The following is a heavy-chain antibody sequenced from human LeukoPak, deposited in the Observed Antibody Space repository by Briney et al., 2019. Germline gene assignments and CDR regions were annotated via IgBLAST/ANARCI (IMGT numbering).Heavy chain of an antibody. CDR2: IYTSGST. J-gene: IGHJ6*03. CDR1: GGSISSGSYY. D-gene: IGHD3-22*01. Sequence: PSQTLSLTCTVSGGSISSGSYYWSWIRQPAGKGLEWIGRIYTSGSTNYNPSLKSRVTISVDTSKNQFSLKLSSVTAADTAVYYCAREVLYDSSGYYYYYYYMDVWGQGTLVTVSS. CDR3: AREVLYDSSGYYYYYYYMDV. V-gene: IGHV4-61*02.